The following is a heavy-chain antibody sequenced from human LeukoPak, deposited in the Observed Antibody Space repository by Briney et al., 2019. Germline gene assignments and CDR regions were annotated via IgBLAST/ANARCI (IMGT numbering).Heavy chain of an antibody. D-gene: IGHD6-13*01. CDR2: ISDYNGNT. CDR1: VYTFINYG. V-gene: IGHV1-18*01. Sequence: ASVKVSCKASVYTFINYGLSWVRQAPGQGLEWMGWISDYNGNTNYAQKHQGRVTMTTDTSTSTAYMELRSLRSDDTAVYYCARDLCGYSRSWYFLDFWAKGTLVTVSS. J-gene: IGHJ4*02. CDR3: ARDLCGYSRSWYFLDF.